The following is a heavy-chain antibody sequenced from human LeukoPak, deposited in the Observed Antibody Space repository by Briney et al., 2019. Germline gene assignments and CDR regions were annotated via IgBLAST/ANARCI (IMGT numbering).Heavy chain of an antibody. Sequence: GASLKVSCKASGYSFGAYYIHWVRQAPGQGLEWVGYIDPNSGGTNYAQKSQGRVTMTRDTSITTAYMDLTNLRSDDTAMYYCARGHVGGSYRVDYWGQGTLVTVSS. CDR1: GYSFGAYY. CDR2: IDPNSGGT. V-gene: IGHV1-2*02. CDR3: ARGHVGGSYRVDY. J-gene: IGHJ4*02. D-gene: IGHD1-26*01.